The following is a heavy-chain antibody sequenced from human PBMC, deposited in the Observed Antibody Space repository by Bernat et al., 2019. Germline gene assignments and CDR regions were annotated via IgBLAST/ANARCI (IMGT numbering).Heavy chain of an antibody. CDR1: GGTFSSYA. CDR2: IIPIFGIA. J-gene: IGHJ6*03. Sequence: QLQLVQSGAEVKKPGSSVKVSCKASGGTFSSYAISWVRQAPAQGLEWMGGIIPIFGIANYAQKFQGRGTMTTDKCTSTAYMELSSLRSEDTAVYYCARISYPRSLLYYYYIDVWGEGTTVTVSS. D-gene: IGHD1-26*01. V-gene: IGHV1-69*17. CDR3: ARISYPRSLLYYYYIDV.